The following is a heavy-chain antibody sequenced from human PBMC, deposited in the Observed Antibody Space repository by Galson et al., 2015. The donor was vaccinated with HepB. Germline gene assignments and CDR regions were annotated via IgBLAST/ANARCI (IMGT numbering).Heavy chain of an antibody. J-gene: IGHJ6*03. V-gene: IGHV1-69*13. CDR1: GGTFSSYA. CDR3: ASAADCSSTSCYRAYYYYYMDV. CDR2: IIPIFGTA. Sequence: SVKVSCKASGGTFSSYAISWVRQAPGQGLEWMGGIIPIFGTANYAQKFQGRVTITADESTSTAYMELSSLRSEDTAVYYCASAADCSSTSCYRAYYYYYMDVWGKGTTVTVSS. D-gene: IGHD2-2*01.